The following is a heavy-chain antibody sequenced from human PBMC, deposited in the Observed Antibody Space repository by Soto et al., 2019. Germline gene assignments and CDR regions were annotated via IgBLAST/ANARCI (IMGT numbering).Heavy chain of an antibody. Sequence: QVHLVQSGDEVKKPGASVKVSCQASGYAFTTYGITWVRQAPGQGLEWMGWISAHNGNTNYAQTLQGRVTVTRDTSTSTAYMELRSLRSDDTAVYYCARGRYGYYWGQGALVTVSS. CDR1: GYAFTTYG. CDR2: ISAHNGNT. CDR3: ARGRYGYY. J-gene: IGHJ4*02. V-gene: IGHV1-18*01. D-gene: IGHD1-1*01.